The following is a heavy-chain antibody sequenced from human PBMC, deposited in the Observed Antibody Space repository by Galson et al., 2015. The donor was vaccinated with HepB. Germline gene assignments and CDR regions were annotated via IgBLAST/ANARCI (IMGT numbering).Heavy chain of an antibody. CDR3: ARALYYSDSGGRSWYFDL. Sequence: SLRLSCAASGFTVSSNYMSWVRQAPGKGLEWVSVIYSGSSTYYPDSLKGRITISRDNSKSTLYLQMNSLRAEDTAVYYCARALYYSDSGGRSWYFDLWGRGTLVTVSS. CDR1: GFTVSSNY. CDR2: IYSGSST. D-gene: IGHD3-22*01. V-gene: IGHV3-53*01. J-gene: IGHJ2*01.